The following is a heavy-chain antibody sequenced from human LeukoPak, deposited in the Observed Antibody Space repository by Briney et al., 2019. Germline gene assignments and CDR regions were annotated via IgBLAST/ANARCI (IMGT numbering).Heavy chain of an antibody. J-gene: IGHJ3*02. D-gene: IGHD5-18*01. V-gene: IGHV3-7*01. CDR1: GFTFSSYW. CDR2: IKQDGSEE. Sequence: GGSLRLSCAASGFTFSSYWMSWVRQAPGKGLEWVANIKQDGSEEYYVDSVKGRFTISRDNAKNSLYLQMNSLRAEDTAVYYCARERLWLGDRAFDIRGQGTMVTVSS. CDR3: ARERLWLGDRAFDI.